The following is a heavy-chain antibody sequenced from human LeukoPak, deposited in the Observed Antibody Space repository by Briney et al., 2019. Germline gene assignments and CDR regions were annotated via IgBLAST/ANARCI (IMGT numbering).Heavy chain of an antibody. CDR3: AREPPPQRWYPSYFDY. V-gene: IGHV4-59*01. Sequence: SETLSLTCTVSGGSISSYYWSWIRQPPGKGLEWIGYIYYSGSTNYNPSLKSRVTISVDTSKNQFSLKLSSVTAADTAVYYCAREPPPQRWYPSYFDYWGQGTLVTVSS. J-gene: IGHJ4*02. CDR1: GGSISSYY. D-gene: IGHD4-23*01. CDR2: IYYSGST.